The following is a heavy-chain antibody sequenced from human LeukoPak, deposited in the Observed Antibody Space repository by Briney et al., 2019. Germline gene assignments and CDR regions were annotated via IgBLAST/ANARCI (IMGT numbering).Heavy chain of an antibody. Sequence: GGSLRLSCAASGFTFSSYSMNWVRQAPGKGLEWVSYISSSSSTIYYADSVKGRFTISRDNSKNTLYLQMNSLRAEDTAVYYCVSRGNSGTYFGYWGQGTLVTVSS. J-gene: IGHJ4*02. CDR2: ISSSSSTI. CDR3: VSRGNSGTYFGY. D-gene: IGHD1-26*01. V-gene: IGHV3-48*01. CDR1: GFTFSSYS.